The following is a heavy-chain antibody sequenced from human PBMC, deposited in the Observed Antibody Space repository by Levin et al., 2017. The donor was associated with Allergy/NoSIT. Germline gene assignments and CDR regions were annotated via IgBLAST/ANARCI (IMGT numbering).Heavy chain of an antibody. J-gene: IGHJ4*02. CDR2: ISGSGRST. D-gene: IGHD6-19*01. CDR1: GFTFSNYA. V-gene: IGHV3-23*01. Sequence: GGSLRLSCVASGFTFSNYAMSWVRQAPGKGLEWVAAISGSGRSTYYADSVKGRFTISRDNSKNTLYLQVDSLRAEDTAVHYCAKESRISVGAPDYWGQGALVTVSS. CDR3: AKESRISVGAPDY.